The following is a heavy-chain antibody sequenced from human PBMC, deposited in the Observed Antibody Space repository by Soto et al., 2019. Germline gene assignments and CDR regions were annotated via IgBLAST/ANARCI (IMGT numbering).Heavy chain of an antibody. D-gene: IGHD2-15*01. Sequence: PWGSLRLSCAASGFTFIGYYMSWVRHSAVKWLEWVSYISSSGSTIYYADSVKGRFTISRDNAKNSLYLQMNMPRAEDTAVYYCAIDARSYCSGGSCYQDYWGQGTLVTVSS. V-gene: IGHV3-11*01. CDR3: AIDARSYCSGGSCYQDY. CDR1: GFTFIGYY. J-gene: IGHJ4*02. CDR2: ISSSGSTI.